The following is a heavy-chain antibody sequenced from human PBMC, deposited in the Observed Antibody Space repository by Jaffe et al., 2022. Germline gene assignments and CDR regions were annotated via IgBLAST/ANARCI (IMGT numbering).Heavy chain of an antibody. CDR2: IYYSGST. J-gene: IGHJ4*02. D-gene: IGHD3-10*01. CDR3: ARLGSGSYYNEYYFDY. CDR1: GGSISSSSYY. V-gene: IGHV4-39*01. Sequence: QLQLQESGPGLVKPSETLSLTCTVSGGSISSSSYYWGWIRQPPGKGLEWIGSIYYSGSTYYNPSLKSRVTISVDTSKNQFSLKLSSVTAADTAVYYCARLGSGSYYNEYYFDYWGQGTLVTVSS.